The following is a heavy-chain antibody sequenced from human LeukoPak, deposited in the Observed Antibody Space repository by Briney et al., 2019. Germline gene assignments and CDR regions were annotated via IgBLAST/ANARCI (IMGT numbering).Heavy chain of an antibody. CDR3: AKDKEYSGFGPILSGYYYGMDV. Sequence: GGSLRLSCAASGFTFDDYALHWVRQAPGKGLEWVSLISWDGGSTYYADSVKGRFTISRDNSRHTLYLQMNSLGAEDTALYYCAKDKEYSGFGPILSGYYYGMDVWGKGTTVTVSS. D-gene: IGHD5-12*01. J-gene: IGHJ6*04. CDR1: GFTFDDYA. V-gene: IGHV3-43D*04. CDR2: ISWDGGST.